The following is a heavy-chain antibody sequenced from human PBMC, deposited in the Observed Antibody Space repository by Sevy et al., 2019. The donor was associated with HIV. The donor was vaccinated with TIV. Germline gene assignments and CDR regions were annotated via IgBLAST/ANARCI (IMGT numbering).Heavy chain of an antibody. CDR2: YDPEDDET. J-gene: IGHJ4*02. Sequence: ASVKVSCKVSGYSVIEFSMHWVLQAPGKGLEWMGTYDPEDDETIYAQKIQGRVTMTEDTSTDTAYMELSSLRSEDTAVYYCATTKDYYDSSGYPFDYWGQRTLVTVSS. D-gene: IGHD3-22*01. V-gene: IGHV1-24*01. CDR1: GYSVIEFS. CDR3: ATTKDYYDSSGYPFDY.